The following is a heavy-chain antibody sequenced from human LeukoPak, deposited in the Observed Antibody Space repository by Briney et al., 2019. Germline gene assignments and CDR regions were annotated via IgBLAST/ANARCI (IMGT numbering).Heavy chain of an antibody. CDR1: GGSISSSSYY. CDR3: ARSLPYCTNGVCYYYFDY. D-gene: IGHD2-8*01. J-gene: IGHJ4*02. V-gene: IGHV4-39*01. CDR2: IYYSGST. Sequence: PSETLSLTCTVSGGSISSSSYYWGWIRPPPGKGLEWIGSIYYSGSTYYNPSLKSRVTISVDTSKNQFSLKLSSVTAADTAVYYCARSLPYCTNGVCYYYFDYWGQGTLVTVSS.